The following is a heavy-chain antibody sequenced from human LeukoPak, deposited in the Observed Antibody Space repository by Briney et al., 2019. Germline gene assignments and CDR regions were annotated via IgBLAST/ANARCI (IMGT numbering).Heavy chain of an antibody. Sequence: PSETLSLTCTVSSGSVSSGSYYWRWIRQPPGKGLEWIGYIYYSGSTNYNPSLKSRVTISKDTSKNQFSLQLSSVTAADTAVYYCARDALCGGTYGGYWGQGTLVSVYS. CDR2: IYYSGST. J-gene: IGHJ4*02. CDR3: ARDALCGGTYGGY. V-gene: IGHV4-61*01. CDR1: SGSVSSGSYY. D-gene: IGHD4-23*01.